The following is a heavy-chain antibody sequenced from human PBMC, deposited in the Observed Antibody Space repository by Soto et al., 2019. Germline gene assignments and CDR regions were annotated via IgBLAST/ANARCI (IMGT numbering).Heavy chain of an antibody. J-gene: IGHJ4*02. V-gene: IGHV3-30-3*01. CDR3: ARDLTFDY. CDR2: ISYDGSNK. Sequence: GGSLRLSCAASGFTFSNYAMHWVRQAPGKGLEWVAVISYDGSNKYYADPVKGRFTISRDNSKNTLHLQMNSLRAEDTAVYYCARDLTFDYWGQGTLVTVSS. CDR1: GFTFSNYA.